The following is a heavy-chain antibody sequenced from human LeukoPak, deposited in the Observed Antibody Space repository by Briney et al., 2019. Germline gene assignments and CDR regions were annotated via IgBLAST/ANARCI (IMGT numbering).Heavy chain of an antibody. CDR3: ARLKYGYNFDY. J-gene: IGHJ4*02. CDR1: GGSISSYY. CDR2: IYYSGST. Sequence: SETLSLTCTVSGGSISSYYWSWIRQPPGKGLEWIGYIYYSGSTNYNPSLKSRVIISVDTSKNQFSLKLSSVTAADTAVYYCARLKYGYNFDYWGQGTLVTVSS. D-gene: IGHD5-12*01. V-gene: IGHV4-59*08.